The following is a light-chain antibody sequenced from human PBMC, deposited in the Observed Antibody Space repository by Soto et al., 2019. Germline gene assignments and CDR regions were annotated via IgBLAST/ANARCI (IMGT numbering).Light chain of an antibody. CDR3: QQYGSSQKWT. V-gene: IGKV3-15*01. CDR2: GAS. Sequence: EIVMTQSPATLSVSPGERATLSCRASQSVSSNLAWYQQKPGQAPRLLIYGASTRATGIPARFSGSGSGTDFTLTIDRLEPEDFAVYYCQQYGSSQKWTFGQGTKVDIK. J-gene: IGKJ1*01. CDR1: QSVSSN.